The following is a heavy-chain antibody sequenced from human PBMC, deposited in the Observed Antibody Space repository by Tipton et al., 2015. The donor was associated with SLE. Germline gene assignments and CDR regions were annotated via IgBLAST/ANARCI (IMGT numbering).Heavy chain of an antibody. Sequence: SLRLSCAASGFTFSSYGMHWVRQAPGKGLEWVANIKQDGSEKYYVDSVKGRFTISRDNAKNSLYLQMNSLRAEDTAVYYCAREGVYYYDSSGYSFSYWGQGTLVTVSS. V-gene: IGHV3-7*01. CDR3: AREGVYYYDSSGYSFSY. CDR2: IKQDGSEK. J-gene: IGHJ4*02. CDR1: GFTFSSYG. D-gene: IGHD3-22*01.